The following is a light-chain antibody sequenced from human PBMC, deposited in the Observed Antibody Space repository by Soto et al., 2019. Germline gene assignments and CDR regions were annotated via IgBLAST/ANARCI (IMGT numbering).Light chain of an antibody. V-gene: IGLV1-40*01. J-gene: IGLJ2*01. CDR1: SSNIGAGYD. Sequence: QSVLTQPPSVSGAPGQRVTISCTGSSSNIGAGYDVHWYQQLPGTAPKLLFYGNSNRPSGVPDRFSGSKSGTSASLAITGLQAEDEADYYCQSYDSSRVVFGGGTQLTVL. CDR2: GNS. CDR3: QSYDSSRVV.